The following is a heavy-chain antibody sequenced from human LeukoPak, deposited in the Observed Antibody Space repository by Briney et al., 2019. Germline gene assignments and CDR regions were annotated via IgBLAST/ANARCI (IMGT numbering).Heavy chain of an antibody. V-gene: IGHV4-30-2*01. D-gene: IGHD3-22*01. CDR3: ASTYYYDSGGWGALDY. CDR1: GGSISSGGYS. CDR2: IYHSGST. J-gene: IGHJ4*02. Sequence: SETLSLTCAVSGGSISSGGYSWSWIRQPPGKGLEWIGYIYHSGSTYYNPSLKSRVTISVDRSKNQFSLKLSSVTAADTAVYYCASTYYYDSGGWGALDYWGQGTLVTVSS.